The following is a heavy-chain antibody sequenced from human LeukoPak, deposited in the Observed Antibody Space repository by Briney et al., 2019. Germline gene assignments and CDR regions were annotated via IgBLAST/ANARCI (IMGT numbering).Heavy chain of an antibody. CDR3: ARDLLGAYYYGMDV. CDR2: IWYDGSNK. V-gene: IGHV3-33*01. J-gene: IGHJ6*02. CDR1: GFTFSSYG. Sequence: PGRSLRLSCAASGFTFSSYGMHWVRQAPGKGLEWVAVIWYDGSNKYYADSVKGRFTISRDNSKNTLYLQMNSLRAEDTAVYYCARDLLGAYYYGMDVWGQGTTATVSS. D-gene: IGHD3-16*01.